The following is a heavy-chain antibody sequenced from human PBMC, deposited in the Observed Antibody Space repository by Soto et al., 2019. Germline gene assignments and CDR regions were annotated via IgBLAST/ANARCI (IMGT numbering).Heavy chain of an antibody. CDR3: ARGIVVVPAASGWFDP. V-gene: IGHV4-39*01. J-gene: IGHJ5*02. CDR1: GGSISSSSYY. CDR2: IYYSGST. D-gene: IGHD2-2*01. Sequence: SETLSLTCTVSGGSISSSSYYWGWIRQPPGKGLEWIGSIYYSGSTYYNPSLKSRVTISVDTSKNQFSLKLSSVTAADTAVYYCARGIVVVPAASGWFDPWGQGTLVTVSS.